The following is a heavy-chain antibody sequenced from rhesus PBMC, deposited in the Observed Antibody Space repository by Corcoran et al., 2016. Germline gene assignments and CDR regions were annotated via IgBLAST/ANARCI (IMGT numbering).Heavy chain of an antibody. CDR2: INGNSGTT. V-gene: IGHV4-80*01. CDR1: GGSFSRYW. J-gene: IGHJ4*01. D-gene: IGHD3-16*01. CDR3: ARQEVVVTKGFDL. Sequence: QAQLQESGPGLVKPSETLSFPCAVSGGSFSRYWWSWVRQPPGMGLEWMGEINGNSGTTSYHPSLESRVTISKDASKDHVSLNLKSVTAADTAVYYCARQEVVVTKGFDLWSQGILVTVSS.